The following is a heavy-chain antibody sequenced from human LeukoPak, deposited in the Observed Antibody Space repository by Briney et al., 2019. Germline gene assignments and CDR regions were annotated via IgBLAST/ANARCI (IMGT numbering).Heavy chain of an antibody. CDR2: IYHSGST. J-gene: IGHJ5*02. CDR1: GYSISSGYY. CDR3: ARLDRWFDP. Sequence: SETLSLTCAVSGYSISSGYYWGWIRQPPGKGLEWMGSIYHSGSTYYNPSLKSRVTISVDTSKNQFSLKLSSVTAADTAVYYCARLDRWFDPWGQGTLVTVSS. V-gene: IGHV4-38-2*01. D-gene: IGHD1-14*01.